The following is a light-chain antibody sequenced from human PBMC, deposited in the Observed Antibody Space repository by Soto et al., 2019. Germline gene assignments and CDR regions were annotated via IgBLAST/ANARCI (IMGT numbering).Light chain of an antibody. CDR1: QGISGL. CDR3: QQYETYFRT. CDR2: KAS. J-gene: IGKJ2*01. Sequence: DIQMTQSPSTLAASVGARVNITCRASQGISGLLAWYQQKPGKAPRLLIYKASSLESGVPSRFSGSGFGTEFTLTISSLQPDDSGTYYCQQYETYFRTFGQGTKLEIK. V-gene: IGKV1-5*03.